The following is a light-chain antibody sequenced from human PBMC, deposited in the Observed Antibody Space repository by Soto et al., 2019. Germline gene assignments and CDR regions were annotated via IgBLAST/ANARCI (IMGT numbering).Light chain of an antibody. CDR3: QQANCFPLT. Sequence: DIQMTQSQSSLSASVGDRATITCRASQSIVTYLNWYLQKPGKAPKLLIYAASNLQSGVPSRFSGSGTGTDFTLTINILQPEDCAGYYWQQANCFPLTFGGGTKV. CDR2: AAS. J-gene: IGKJ4*01. V-gene: IGKV1-39*01. CDR1: QSIVTY.